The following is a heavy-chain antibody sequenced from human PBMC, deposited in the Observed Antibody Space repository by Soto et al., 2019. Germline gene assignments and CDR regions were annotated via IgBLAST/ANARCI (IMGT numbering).Heavy chain of an antibody. J-gene: IGHJ4*02. CDR1: GGTFSDYS. CDR2: IVPIFDSA. CDR3: ARVSYLHNGLIDH. V-gene: IGHV1-69*06. Sequence: QVQLMQSGPEVKKPGSSVKVSCKASGGTFSDYSISWVRQAPGQGLEWMGGIVPIFDSADYAHNFKGRVTITADRSTGSAYLEMTSLRSDDTAIYYGARVSYLHNGLIDHWCQGTLVTVSS. D-gene: IGHD2-8*01.